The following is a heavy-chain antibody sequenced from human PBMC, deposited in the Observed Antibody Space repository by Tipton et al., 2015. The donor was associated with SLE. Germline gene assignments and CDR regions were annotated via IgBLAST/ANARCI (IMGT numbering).Heavy chain of an antibody. V-gene: IGHV4-34*01. CDR3: ARSGPSWGYYYYMDV. CDR1: GGPISSFY. CDR2: INHSGST. Sequence: TLSLTCTVSGGPISSFYWSWIRQPPGKGLEWIGEINHSGSTNYNPSLKSRVTISVDTSKNQFSLKLSSVTAADTAVYYCARSGPSWGYYYYMDVWGKGTTVTVSS. J-gene: IGHJ6*03. D-gene: IGHD3-16*01.